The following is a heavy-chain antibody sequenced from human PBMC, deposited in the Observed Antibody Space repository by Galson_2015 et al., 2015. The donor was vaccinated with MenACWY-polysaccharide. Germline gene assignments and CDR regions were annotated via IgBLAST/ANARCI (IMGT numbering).Heavy chain of an antibody. D-gene: IGHD3-10*01. CDR2: TSGSGSAT. CDR3: ARDPRGARSSYFDN. V-gene: IGHV3-11*01. CDR1: GFTFSDYY. J-gene: IGHJ4*02. Sequence: SLRLSCAASGFTFSDYYMHWLRQAPGKGLEWVSYTSGSGSATYFEDSVKGRFIISRDKAQNSLYLQMNSLRAEGTAVYYCARDPRGARSSYFDNWGQGIQVTVSS.